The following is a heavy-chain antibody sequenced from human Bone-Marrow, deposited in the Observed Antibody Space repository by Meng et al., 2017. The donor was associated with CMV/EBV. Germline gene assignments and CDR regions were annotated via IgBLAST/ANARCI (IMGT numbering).Heavy chain of an antibody. J-gene: IGHJ5*02. CDR2: IYYRGRT. Sequence: GGSMRSSSYYGGWSRQHQGKGLEWIGSIYYRGRTDYKPSIKSRVTISVDTSKNQFSLKLSSVTAADTAVYYCASSYSSSSSNWFDPWGQGTLVTVSS. CDR1: GGSMRSSSYY. CDR3: ASSYSSSSSNWFDP. D-gene: IGHD6-6*01. V-gene: IGHV4-39*07.